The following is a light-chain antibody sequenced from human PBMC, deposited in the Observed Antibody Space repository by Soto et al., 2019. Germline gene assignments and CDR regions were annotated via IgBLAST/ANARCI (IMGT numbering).Light chain of an antibody. CDR1: SSDVGGYNY. Sequence: QSALQQPASVSGYPGQSIPVPCTGTSSDVGGYNYVSWYQQHPRKAPKLMIYDVSNRPPGVSNRFSGSKSGNTASLTISGLQAADEADYYCISFSSEEYVFGTGTKVTVL. CDR2: DVS. CDR3: ISFSSEEYV. V-gene: IGLV2-14*01. J-gene: IGLJ1*01.